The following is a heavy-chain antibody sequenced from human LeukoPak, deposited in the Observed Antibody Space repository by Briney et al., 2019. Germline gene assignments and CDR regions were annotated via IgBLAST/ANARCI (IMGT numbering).Heavy chain of an antibody. CDR1: GFTFSSYE. V-gene: IGHV3-48*03. D-gene: IGHD2-15*01. CDR2: ISSRGSST. J-gene: IGHJ3*02. Sequence: GGSLRLSCAASGFTFSSYEMNWVRQAPGKGLEWVSYISSRGSSTYYADSVKGRFTISRDNAKNTLYLQMNSLRAEDTAVYYCARDLLAGKFDIWGQGTMVTVSS. CDR3: ARDLLAGKFDI.